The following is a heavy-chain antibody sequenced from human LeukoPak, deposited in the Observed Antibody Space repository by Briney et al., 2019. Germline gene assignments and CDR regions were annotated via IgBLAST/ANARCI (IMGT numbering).Heavy chain of an antibody. Sequence: SETLSLTCTVSGGSISSSSYYWGWIRQPPGRGLEWIGSIYYSGSTYYNPSLKSRVTISVDTSKNQFSLKLSSVTAADTAVYYCARLYSGSYYYFDYWGQGTLVTVSS. CDR1: GGSISSSSYY. CDR2: IYYSGST. V-gene: IGHV4-39*01. D-gene: IGHD1-26*01. J-gene: IGHJ4*02. CDR3: ARLYSGSYYYFDY.